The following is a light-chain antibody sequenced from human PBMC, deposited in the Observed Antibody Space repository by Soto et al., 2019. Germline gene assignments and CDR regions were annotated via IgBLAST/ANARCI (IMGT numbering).Light chain of an antibody. V-gene: IGLV2-8*01. CDR3: SSYAGSNLWV. J-gene: IGLJ3*02. CDR1: SSDVGNYKY. CDR2: EVS. Sequence: QSALTQSPSASESPGQSFTISCTGTSSDVGNYKYVSWYQQHPGKAPKLMIYEVSKRPSGVPDRFSGSKSGNTASLTVSGLQVEDEADYYCSSYAGSNLWVFGGGTKLTVL.